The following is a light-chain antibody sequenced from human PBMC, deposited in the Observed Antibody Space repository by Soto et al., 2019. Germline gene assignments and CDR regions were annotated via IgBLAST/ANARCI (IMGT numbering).Light chain of an antibody. CDR2: EVT. Sequence: LTQPPSASGSPGQSVTISCTGTSSDVGGYNCVSWYQQHPGKAPKLMIYEVTKRPSGVPDRFSGSKSGNTASLTVSGLLAEDEHDYDCSSCEGIRKVLGNGTKVT. CDR1: SSDVGGYNC. CDR3: SSCEGIRKV. V-gene: IGLV2-8*01. J-gene: IGLJ1*01.